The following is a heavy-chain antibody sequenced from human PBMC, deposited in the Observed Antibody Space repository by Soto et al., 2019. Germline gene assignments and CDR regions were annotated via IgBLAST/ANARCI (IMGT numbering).Heavy chain of an antibody. Sequence: EVQLLEYGGGLVQPGGSLRLSCAASGFTFSNYAMTWVRLSPGKGLEWVSGISASGGSISYAGSVKGRFTISRDNSKSTLYLQLNTLRAEDTAPYYSAKGAYGSGSYDCWGQGTLVTLSS. D-gene: IGHD3-10*01. J-gene: IGHJ4*02. V-gene: IGHV3-23*01. CDR2: ISASGGSI. CDR1: GFTFSNYA. CDR3: AKGAYGSGSYDC.